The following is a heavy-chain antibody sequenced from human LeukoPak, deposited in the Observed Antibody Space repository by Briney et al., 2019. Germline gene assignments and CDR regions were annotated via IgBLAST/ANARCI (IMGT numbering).Heavy chain of an antibody. CDR1: GFPLSSYA. CDR2: ISGSGGST. J-gene: IGHJ4*02. CDR3: AKELWGCYPSDFDY. D-gene: IGHD2-21*01. V-gene: IGHV3-23*01. Sequence: GGSLRLSCAASGFPLSSYAMSWVRQPPGKGLEWVAAISGSGGSTYHADSVKGRFPISHDHAQNTPYLQMNSRRAEDTAVYYCAKELWGCYPSDFDYWGQGTLVTVSS.